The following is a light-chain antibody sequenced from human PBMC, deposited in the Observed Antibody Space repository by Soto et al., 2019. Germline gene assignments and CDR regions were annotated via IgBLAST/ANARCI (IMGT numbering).Light chain of an antibody. CDR3: SSYTSSSTYV. Sequence: QSALSQPASVSGSPGQSITISCTGTSSDVGGYNSLSWYQQHPGKVPKLMIYDVNNRPSGVSYRFSGSKSGNTASLTISGLQAEAEADYYCSSYTSSSTYVFGTGTKVTV. CDR1: SSDVGGYNS. CDR2: DVN. V-gene: IGLV2-14*01. J-gene: IGLJ1*01.